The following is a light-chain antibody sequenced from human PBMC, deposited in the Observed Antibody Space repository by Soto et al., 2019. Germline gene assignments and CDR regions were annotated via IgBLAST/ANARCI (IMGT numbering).Light chain of an antibody. Sequence: DIQLTQSPSFLSASVGDRVTITCRASQGISSYLAWYQQKPGKAPKLLIYAASTLHSGVPSRFSGSGSGTEFTLTISSLQPEDFATYYCQQLNSFGGGTKVEIK. V-gene: IGKV1-9*01. CDR1: QGISSY. CDR3: QQLNS. CDR2: AAS. J-gene: IGKJ4*01.